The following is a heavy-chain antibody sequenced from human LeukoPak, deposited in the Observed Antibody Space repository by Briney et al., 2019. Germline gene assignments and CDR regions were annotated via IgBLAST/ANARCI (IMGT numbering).Heavy chain of an antibody. CDR3: ARPSIAAEMYYFDY. D-gene: IGHD6-6*01. CDR1: GFTFSSYA. CDR2: ISYDGSNK. J-gene: IGHJ4*02. V-gene: IGHV3-30*04. Sequence: GRSLRLSCAASGFTFSSYAMHWVRQAPGKGLEWVAVISYDGSNKYYADSMKGRFTISRDNSKNTLYLQMNSLRAEDTAVYYCARPSIAAEMYYFDYWGQGTLVTVSS.